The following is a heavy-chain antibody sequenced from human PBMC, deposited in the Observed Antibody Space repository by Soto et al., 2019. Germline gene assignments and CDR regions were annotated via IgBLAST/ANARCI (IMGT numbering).Heavy chain of an antibody. J-gene: IGHJ4*02. Sequence: EVQLLESGGGLVQPGGSLRLSCAASGFTFSSYAMSWVRQAPGRGLEWVSAISGSGDSTYYAASVKGRFTVSRDNSKNTLYLQINSLRAEDTDIYHCARDQGSIVTQNLDSWGQGTLVTASS. CDR1: GFTFSSYA. V-gene: IGHV3-23*01. D-gene: IGHD3-10*01. CDR2: ISGSGDST. CDR3: ARDQGSIVTQNLDS.